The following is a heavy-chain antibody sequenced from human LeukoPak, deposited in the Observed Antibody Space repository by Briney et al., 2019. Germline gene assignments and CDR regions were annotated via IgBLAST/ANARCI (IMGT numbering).Heavy chain of an antibody. Sequence: PGGSLRLSCAASGFTFSSYVMSWVRQAPGKGLEWVSAISGSGGSTYYADSVKGRFTISRDNSKSTLYLQMNSLRAEDTAVYYCAKNPTYYYGMDVWGQGTTVTVSS. D-gene: IGHD1-26*01. CDR1: GFTFSSYV. J-gene: IGHJ6*02. CDR3: AKNPTYYYGMDV. V-gene: IGHV3-23*01. CDR2: ISGSGGST.